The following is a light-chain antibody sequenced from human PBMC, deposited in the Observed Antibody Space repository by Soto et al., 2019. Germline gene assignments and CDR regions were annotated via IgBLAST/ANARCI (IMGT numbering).Light chain of an antibody. J-gene: IGLJ1*01. Sequence: QSVLTQPASVSGSPGQSITISCTGTSSDVGGYNYVSWYQQRSGKAPKLMIYDVSNRPSGVSNRFSGSKSGNTASLTISGLQAEDEADYYCGSYASSSTLYVFGTGTKVTVL. CDR3: GSYASSSTLYV. CDR2: DVS. CDR1: SSDVGGYNY. V-gene: IGLV2-14*01.